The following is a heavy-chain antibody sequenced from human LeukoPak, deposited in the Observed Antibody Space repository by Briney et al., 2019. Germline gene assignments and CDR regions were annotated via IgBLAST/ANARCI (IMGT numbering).Heavy chain of an antibody. CDR1: GFTLSNYW. V-gene: IGHV3-74*01. CDR3: ARAVGGLLDY. J-gene: IGHJ4*02. Sequence: GGSLRLSCAVSGFTLSNYWIHWVRQAPGKGLLWVSLVSSDGATTTYADSVKGRFTISRDNVKSTVYLQMSSLRAEDTAVYYCARAVGGLLDYWGQGTLVTVSS. CDR2: VSSDGATT. D-gene: IGHD2-15*01.